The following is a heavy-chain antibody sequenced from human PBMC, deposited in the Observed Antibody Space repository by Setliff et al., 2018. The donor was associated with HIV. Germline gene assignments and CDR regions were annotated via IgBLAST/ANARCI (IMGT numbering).Heavy chain of an antibody. CDR3: ARAAAGNAGPFDL. J-gene: IGHJ4*02. V-gene: IGHV4-4*07. Sequence: SETLSLTCTVSDSGTYYWSWIRQPAGKGLEWIGRVSSRGDTNYNPSLKSRVTMSVDTSKNQFSLKLTSVTASDTAVYYCARAAAGNAGPFDLWGQGSPVTVSS. CDR2: VSSRGDT. D-gene: IGHD6-25*01. CDR1: DSGTYY.